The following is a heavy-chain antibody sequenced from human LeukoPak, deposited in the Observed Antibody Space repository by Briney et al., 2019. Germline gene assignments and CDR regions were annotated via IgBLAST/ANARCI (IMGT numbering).Heavy chain of an antibody. CDR1: GGSFSGCY. CDR3: ARAYYYGSGSYAFDI. CDR2: IYYSGST. Sequence: PSETLSLTCAVSGGSFSGCYWSWIRQPPGRGLEWIGYIYYSGSTNHNPSLKSRVTISVDTSKNQFSLKLSSVTAADTAVYYCARAYYYGSGSYAFDIWGQGTMVTVSS. D-gene: IGHD3-10*01. V-gene: IGHV4-59*01. J-gene: IGHJ3*02.